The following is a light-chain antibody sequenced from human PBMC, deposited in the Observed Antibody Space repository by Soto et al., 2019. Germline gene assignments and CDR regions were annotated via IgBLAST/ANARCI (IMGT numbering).Light chain of an antibody. J-gene: IGLJ1*01. CDR3: QSYDTSLSGSYV. V-gene: IGLV1-40*01. CDR1: TSNIGAGYD. Sequence: QSDLSQPPSVSGAPGQRVIVSCTGSTSNIGAGYDVHWYQQLPGTSPKLLIFANSNRPSGVPDRFSASRSGSSASLTITGLKAEDEADYYCQSYDTSLSGSYVFGSGTKVTVL. CDR2: ANS.